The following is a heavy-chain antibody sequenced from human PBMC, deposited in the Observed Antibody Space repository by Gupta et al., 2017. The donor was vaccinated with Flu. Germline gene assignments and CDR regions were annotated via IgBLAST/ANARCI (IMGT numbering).Heavy chain of an antibody. D-gene: IGHD3-10*01. CDR3: AGNRYYSHFDP. V-gene: IGHV4-39*01. J-gene: IGHJ5*02. CDR1: GGSISSSSYY. Sequence: QLQLQESGTGLVKPSETLSLTCTVSGGSISSSSYYWGWIRQPPGKGLEWIGSIYYSGSTYYNPSLKSRVTISVDTSKNQFSLKLSSVTAADTAVYYCAGNRYYSHFDPWGQGTLVTGSS. CDR2: IYYSGST.